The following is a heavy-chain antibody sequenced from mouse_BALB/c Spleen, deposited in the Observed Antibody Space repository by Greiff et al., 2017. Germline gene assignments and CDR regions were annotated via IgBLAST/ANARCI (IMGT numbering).Heavy chain of an antibody. CDR3: ARGNYVAWFAY. V-gene: IGHV2-9*02. J-gene: IGHJ3*01. D-gene: IGHD2-1*01. CDR2: IWAGGST. Sequence: VQLQESGPGLVAPSQSLSITCTVSGFSLTSYGVHWVRQPPGKGLEWLGVIWAGGSTNYNSALMSRLSISKYNSKSQVFLKMISLQTDDTAMYYCARGNYVAWFAYWGQGTLVTVSA. CDR1: GFSLTSYG.